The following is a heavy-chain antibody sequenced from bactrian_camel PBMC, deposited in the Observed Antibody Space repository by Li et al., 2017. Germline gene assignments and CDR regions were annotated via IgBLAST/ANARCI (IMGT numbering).Heavy chain of an antibody. CDR1: GIISSLYC. CDR3: AVASPHHSNWGINVMHKPREYNY. CDR2: IYHGADST. J-gene: IGHJ4*01. Sequence: HVQLVESGGDSVQTGGSLTLSCAASGIISSLYCMGWFRQVPEKPREAVAAIYHGADSTYYADSVKGRFTISQDKTKHMVYLEMTGLKPEDTALYYCAVASPHHSNWGINVMHKPREYNYWGQGTQVTVS. V-gene: IGHV3S54*01. D-gene: IGHD8*01.